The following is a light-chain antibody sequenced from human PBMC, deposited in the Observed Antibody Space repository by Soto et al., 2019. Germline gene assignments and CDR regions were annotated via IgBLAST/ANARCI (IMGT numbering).Light chain of an antibody. V-gene: IGKV3-15*01. Sequence: EIVMAQSPATLSLSPGERATLSCRASQKINTNLAWYQQSPGRAPRLFIYHTSTRATGIPDRFSGSGAGTEFTLTISSLQSEDFALYYCQQYTDWPFTFGGGNRVEIK. J-gene: IGKJ4*01. CDR2: HTS. CDR3: QQYTDWPFT. CDR1: QKINTN.